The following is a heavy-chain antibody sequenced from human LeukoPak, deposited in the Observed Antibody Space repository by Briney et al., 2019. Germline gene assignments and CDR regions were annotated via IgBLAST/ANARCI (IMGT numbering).Heavy chain of an antibody. Sequence: SETLPLTCTVSGGSISSYYWSWIRQPPGKGLEWIGYIYTSGSTNYNPSLKSRVTISVDTSKNQSSLKLSSVTAADTAVYYCARHWREAAAGIPVYYYYYYMDVWGKGTTVTVSS. CDR2: IYTSGST. V-gene: IGHV4-4*09. CDR1: GGSISSYY. CDR3: ARHWREAAAGIPVYYYYYYMDV. D-gene: IGHD6-13*01. J-gene: IGHJ6*03.